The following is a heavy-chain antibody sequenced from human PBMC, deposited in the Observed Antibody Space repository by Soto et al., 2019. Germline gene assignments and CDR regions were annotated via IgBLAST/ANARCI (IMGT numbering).Heavy chain of an antibody. J-gene: IGHJ5*02. CDR3: AHRRVERQLVRYNWFDP. CDR1: GFSLSTSGVG. D-gene: IGHD6-13*01. CDR2: IYWDDDK. V-gene: IGHV2-5*02. Sequence: SGPTLVNPTQTLTLTCTFSGFSLSTSGVGVGWIRQPPGKALEWLALIYWDDDKRYSPSLKSRLTITKDTSKNQVVLTMTNMDPVDTATYYCAHRRVERQLVRYNWFDPWGQGTLVTVSS.